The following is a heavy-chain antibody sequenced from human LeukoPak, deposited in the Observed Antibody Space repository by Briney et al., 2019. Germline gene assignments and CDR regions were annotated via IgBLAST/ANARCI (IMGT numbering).Heavy chain of an antibody. D-gene: IGHD3-10*01. V-gene: IGHV1-18*01. J-gene: IGHJ4*02. Sequence: GASVKVSYKASGYTFTSYGISWVRQAPGQGLEWMGWISAYDGNTNYAQKLQGRVTMTTDTSTSTAYMELRSLRSDDTAVYYCARDHLLSVPFDYWGQGALVTVSS. CDR2: ISAYDGNT. CDR3: ARDHLLSVPFDY. CDR1: GYTFTSYG.